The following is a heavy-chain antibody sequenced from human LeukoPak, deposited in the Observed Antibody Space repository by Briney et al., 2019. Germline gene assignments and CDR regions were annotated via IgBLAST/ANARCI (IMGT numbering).Heavy chain of an antibody. D-gene: IGHD3-22*01. Sequence: GGSLRLSCAASGFTFNSYWMHWVRQAPGKGLVWVSRIKSDGSTRYADSVKARLPIPRNNAKKTVSLQMTSLRAEDTGVYYCARAPSEIGGYYPEYFRHWGQGTLVIVSS. V-gene: IGHV3-74*01. CDR3: ARAPSEIGGYYPEYFRH. CDR2: IKSDGST. CDR1: GFTFNSYW. J-gene: IGHJ1*01.